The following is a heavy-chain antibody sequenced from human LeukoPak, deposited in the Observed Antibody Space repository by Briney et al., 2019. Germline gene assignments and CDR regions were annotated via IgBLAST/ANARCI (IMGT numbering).Heavy chain of an antibody. CDR3: VLRKQQLVYSGMDV. CDR1: GFTFSSYS. V-gene: IGHV3-21*01. D-gene: IGHD6-13*01. CDR2: ISSSSSYI. Sequence: GGSLRLSCAASGFTFSSYSMNWVRQAPGKGLEWVSSISSSSSYIYYADSVKGRFTISRDNAKNSLYLQMNSLRAEDTAVYYCVLRKQQLVYSGMDVWGQGTTVTVSS. J-gene: IGHJ6*02.